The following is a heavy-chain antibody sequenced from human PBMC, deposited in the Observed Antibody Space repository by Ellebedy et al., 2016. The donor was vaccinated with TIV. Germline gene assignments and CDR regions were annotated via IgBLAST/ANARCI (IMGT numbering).Heavy chain of an antibody. Sequence: GSLRLXXAVYGGSFSGYYWSWIRQPPGKGLEWIGEINHSGSTNYNPSLKSRVTISVDTSKNQFSLKLSSVTAADTAVYYCARRRVVPAAIDYWGQGTLVTVSS. CDR1: GGSFSGYY. CDR2: INHSGST. V-gene: IGHV4-34*01. D-gene: IGHD2-2*01. CDR3: ARRRVVPAAIDY. J-gene: IGHJ4*02.